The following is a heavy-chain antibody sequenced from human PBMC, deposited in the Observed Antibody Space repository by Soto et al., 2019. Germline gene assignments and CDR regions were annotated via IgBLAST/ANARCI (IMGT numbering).Heavy chain of an antibody. D-gene: IGHD2-15*01. V-gene: IGHV1-69*12. CDR1: GGTFSSYA. Sequence: QVQLVQSGAEVKKPGSSVKVSCKASGGTFSSYAISWLRQAPGQGLEWMGGIIPIFGTANYAQKFQGRVTITADESTSTAYMELSSLRSEDTAVYYCASSGYCSGGSCSYPQYYYYGMDVWGQGTTVTVSS. J-gene: IGHJ6*02. CDR3: ASSGYCSGGSCSYPQYYYYGMDV. CDR2: IIPIFGTA.